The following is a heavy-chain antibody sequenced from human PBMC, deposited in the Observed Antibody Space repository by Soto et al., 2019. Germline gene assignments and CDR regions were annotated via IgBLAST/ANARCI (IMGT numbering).Heavy chain of an antibody. CDR1: GFTFTSSA. V-gene: IGHV1-58*02. J-gene: IGHJ3*02. D-gene: IGHD1-20*01. CDR2: IVVGSGNT. CDR3: AATKPNWNDVYAFDS. Sequence: QMQLEQSGPEVKKPGTSVKVSCKASGFTFTSSAMQWVRQARGQRLEWIGWIVVGSGNTNYAQKFQERVTITRDMSTSTAYMELSSLRSEDTAVYYCAATKPNWNDVYAFDSWGQGTMVTVSS.